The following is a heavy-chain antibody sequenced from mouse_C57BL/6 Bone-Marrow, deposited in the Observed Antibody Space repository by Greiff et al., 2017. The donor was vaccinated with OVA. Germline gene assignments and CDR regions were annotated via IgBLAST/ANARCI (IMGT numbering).Heavy chain of an antibody. Sequence: EVQLQQSGAELVRPGASVKLSCTASGFNIKDYYMHWVKQRPEQGLEWIGRIAPEDGDTEYAPKFQGKATMTADTSSNTAYLQLSSLTSEDTAVYYCTSYYYGSSWFAYWGQGTLVTVSA. CDR3: TSYYYGSSWFAY. D-gene: IGHD1-1*01. CDR2: IAPEDGDT. J-gene: IGHJ3*01. CDR1: GFNIKDYY. V-gene: IGHV14-1*01.